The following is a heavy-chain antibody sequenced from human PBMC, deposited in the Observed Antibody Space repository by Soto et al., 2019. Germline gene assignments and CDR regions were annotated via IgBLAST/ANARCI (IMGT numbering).Heavy chain of an antibody. CDR2: ISGSGSTT. CDR1: GFSFNNHA. V-gene: IGHV3-23*01. J-gene: IGHJ4*02. CDR3: ARETHFIDY. Sequence: VQLLESGGGLVQPGGSLRLSCAASGFSFNNHAMTWVRQAPGKGLEWVSGISGSGSTTHYADSVKGRFTITRDNSKDTLYLQMNSLRPEDTAVYYCARETHFIDYWGQGTLVSVSA.